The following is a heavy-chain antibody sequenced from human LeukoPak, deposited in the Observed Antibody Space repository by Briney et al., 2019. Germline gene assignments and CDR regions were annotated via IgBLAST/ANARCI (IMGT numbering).Heavy chain of an antibody. Sequence: ASVKVSCKASGGTFSSYAISWVRQAPGQGLEWMGGIIPIFGTANYAQKFQGRVTITTDESTSTAYMELSSLRSEDMAVYYCASSAAGTLLHWFDPWGQGTLVTVSS. J-gene: IGHJ5*02. D-gene: IGHD6-13*01. CDR2: IIPIFGTA. CDR3: ASSAAGTLLHWFDP. V-gene: IGHV1-69*05. CDR1: GGTFSSYA.